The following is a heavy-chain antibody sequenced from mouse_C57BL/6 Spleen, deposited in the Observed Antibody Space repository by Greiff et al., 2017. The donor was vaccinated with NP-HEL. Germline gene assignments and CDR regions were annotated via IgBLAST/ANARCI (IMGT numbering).Heavy chain of an antibody. CDR2: ISSGSSTI. Sequence: EVMLVESGGGLVKPGGSLKLSCAASGFTFSDYGMHWVRQAPEKGLEWVAYISSGSSTIYYADTVKGRFTISRDNAKNTLFLQRTSLGSEDTAMYYCARNGYGAWFAYWGQGTLVTVSA. CDR1: GFTFSDYG. D-gene: IGHD2-2*01. J-gene: IGHJ3*01. CDR3: ARNGYGAWFAY. V-gene: IGHV5-17*01.